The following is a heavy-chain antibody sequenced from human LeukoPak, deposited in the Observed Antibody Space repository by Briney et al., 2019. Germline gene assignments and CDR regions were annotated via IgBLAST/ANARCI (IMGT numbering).Heavy chain of an antibody. J-gene: IGHJ3*02. CDR1: GFTFSSYW. Sequence: PGGSLRLSCAASGFTFSSYWMSWVRQAPGKGLEWVANIKQDGSEKYYVDSVKGRFTISRDNAKNSLYLQMNSLRAEDTAVYYCAREAVFDNWNDAGAFDIWGQGTMVTVSS. V-gene: IGHV3-7*01. D-gene: IGHD1-20*01. CDR3: AREAVFDNWNDAGAFDI. CDR2: IKQDGSEK.